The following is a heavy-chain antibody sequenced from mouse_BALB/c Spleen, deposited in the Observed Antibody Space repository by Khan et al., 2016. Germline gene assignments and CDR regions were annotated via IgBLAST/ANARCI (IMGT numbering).Heavy chain of an antibody. V-gene: IGHV1-7*01. J-gene: IGHJ1*03. CDR3: ASAYYYGSSYRYFDL. D-gene: IGHD1-1*01. CDR1: GYTFTSYW. Sequence: VQLQESGAELAKPGASVKMSCKASGYTFTSYWMHWVKQRPGQGLEWIGYINPSTGYTEYNQKFKDKATLTADKSSSPAYMQLSSLTSEDSAVSYCASAYYYGSSYRYFDLWGTWTTLTVAS. CDR2: INPSTGYT.